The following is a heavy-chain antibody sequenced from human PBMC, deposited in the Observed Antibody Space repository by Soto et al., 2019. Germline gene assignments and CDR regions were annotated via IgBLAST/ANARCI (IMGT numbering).Heavy chain of an antibody. Sequence: PGGSLRLSCAASEFTFSNYAMSWVRQAPGKGLEWVSSISDNGGTTYYADSVKGRFTISRDNSKNTLYLQMNSLRAEDTAVYYCARDRYRLLWFGELPGYWGQGTLVTVSS. CDR3: ARDRYRLLWFGELPGY. CDR2: ISDNGGTT. D-gene: IGHD3-10*01. V-gene: IGHV3-23*01. J-gene: IGHJ4*02. CDR1: EFTFSNYA.